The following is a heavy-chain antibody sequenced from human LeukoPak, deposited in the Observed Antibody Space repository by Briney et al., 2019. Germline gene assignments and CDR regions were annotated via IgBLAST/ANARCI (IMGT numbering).Heavy chain of an antibody. CDR1: GGTFSSYA. CDR3: ARDLGDDRVYCSGGSCYGIPY. D-gene: IGHD2-15*01. CDR2: IIPIFGTA. Sequence: SVKVSCKASGGTFSSYAISWVRQAPGQGLEWMGGIIPIFGTANYAQKFQGRVTITTDESTNTAYMELSSLRSEDTAVYYCARDLGDDRVYCSGGSCYGIPYWGQGTLVTVSS. V-gene: IGHV1-69*05. J-gene: IGHJ4*02.